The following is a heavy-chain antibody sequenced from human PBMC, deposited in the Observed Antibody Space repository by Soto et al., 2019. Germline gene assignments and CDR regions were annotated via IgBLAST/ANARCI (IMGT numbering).Heavy chain of an antibody. J-gene: IGHJ4*02. D-gene: IGHD1-1*01. Sequence: EVQLLESGGGLVQPGGSLRLSCAGSGFTFGTYGMSWVRLAPGRGLEWVSALSASGGSTYYADSVKGRFTISRDNSKNTLYLQMNSLRAEDTAVYYCAKAGTHSYFDYWGQGTLVTVSS. CDR1: GFTFGTYG. V-gene: IGHV3-23*01. CDR2: LSASGGST. CDR3: AKAGTHSYFDY.